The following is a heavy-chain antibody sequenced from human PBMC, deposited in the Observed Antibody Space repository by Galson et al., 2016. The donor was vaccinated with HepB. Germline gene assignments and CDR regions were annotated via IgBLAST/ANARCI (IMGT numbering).Heavy chain of an antibody. J-gene: IGHJ6*02. V-gene: IGHV6-1*01. D-gene: IGHD6-19*01. CDR3: VRAATTLRSGWKTLAPRFYYSGMDV. CDR1: GDSVSSKTVA. Sequence: CAISGDSVSSKTVAWNWIRQSPSRGLEWLGGTYSRSRWHTDYAPSMKIRITISSDTSKNQFSLQLNSVTPEDTAVYYCVRAATTLRSGWKTLAPRFYYSGMDVWGQGTTVTVSS. CDR2: TYSRSRWHT.